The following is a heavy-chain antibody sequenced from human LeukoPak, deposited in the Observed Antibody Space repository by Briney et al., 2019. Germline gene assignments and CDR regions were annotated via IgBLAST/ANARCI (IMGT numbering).Heavy chain of an antibody. CDR2: IYYSGST. J-gene: IGHJ5*02. D-gene: IGHD2-15*01. V-gene: IGHV4-39*07. Sequence: SETLSLTCTVSGGSISSSSYYWGWIRQPPGKGLEWIGSIYYSGSTHYNPSLKSRITISVDTSKNQFSLKLSSVTAADTAVYYCARAGWSASYNWFDPWGQGTLVTVSS. CDR1: GGSISSSSYY. CDR3: ARAGWSASYNWFDP.